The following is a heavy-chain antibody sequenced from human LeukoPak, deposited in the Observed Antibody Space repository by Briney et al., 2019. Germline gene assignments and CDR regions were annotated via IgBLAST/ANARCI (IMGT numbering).Heavy chain of an antibody. Sequence: SETLSLTCTVSGGSITSSSYYWGWIRQPPGKGLEWIGSIYYSGSTYYNPSLKSRVTISVDTSKNQFSLKLSSVTAADTAVHYCARPLEQLALFDYWGQGTLVTVSS. V-gene: IGHV4-39*01. J-gene: IGHJ4*02. CDR1: GGSITSSSYY. CDR3: ARPLEQLALFDY. D-gene: IGHD6-6*01. CDR2: IYYSGST.